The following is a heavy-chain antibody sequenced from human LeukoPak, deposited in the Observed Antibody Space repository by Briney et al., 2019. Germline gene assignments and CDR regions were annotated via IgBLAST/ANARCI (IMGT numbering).Heavy chain of an antibody. D-gene: IGHD5-24*01. CDR2: IKQDGSKK. J-gene: IGHJ4*02. CDR3: TRVGYIDEGIDY. V-gene: IGHV3-7*04. Sequence: GGSLRLSCAASGFTFSNYGMHWVRQAPGKGLEWVANIKQDGSKKSYVDSVKGRFTISRDNAKNSLYLQMNSLRAEDTAIYYCTRVGYIDEGIDYWGQGTLVTVSS. CDR1: GFTFSNYG.